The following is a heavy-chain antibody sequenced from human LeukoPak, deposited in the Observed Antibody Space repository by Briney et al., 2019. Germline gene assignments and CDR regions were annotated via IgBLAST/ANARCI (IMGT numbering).Heavy chain of an antibody. CDR1: GFTFSSYS. D-gene: IGHD1-26*01. V-gene: IGHV3-66*01. CDR2: IYSGGST. Sequence: GGSLRLSCAASGFTFSSYSMNWVRQAPGKGLEWVSVIYSGGSTYYADSVRGRFTISRDNSKNTLYLQMNSLRVEDTALYYCARERVPSGSYFDYWGQGTLVTVSS. CDR3: ARERVPSGSYFDY. J-gene: IGHJ4*02.